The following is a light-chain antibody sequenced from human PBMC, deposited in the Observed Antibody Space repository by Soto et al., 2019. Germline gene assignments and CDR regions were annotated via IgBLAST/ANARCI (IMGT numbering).Light chain of an antibody. V-gene: IGLV3-25*03. CDR1: ALPKQY. CDR3: QSTDNSGTYRV. J-gene: IGLJ3*02. CDR2: KDS. Sequence: SYELIQPPSVSVSPGQTARITCSGDALPKQYVYWYQQKAGQAPVLVIYKDSERPSGIPERFSGSSSGTTVTLTISGVQAEDEADYYCQSTDNSGTYRVFGGGTKVTVL.